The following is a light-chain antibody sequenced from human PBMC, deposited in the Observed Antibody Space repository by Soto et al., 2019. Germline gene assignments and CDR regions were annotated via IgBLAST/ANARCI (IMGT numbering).Light chain of an antibody. V-gene: IGLV2-14*01. CDR1: SSDVGGYNY. CDR2: EVS. Sequence: SALTQPASVSGSPGQSITISCTGTSSDVGGYNYVSWYQQHPGKAPKLMIYEVSNRPSGVSNRFSGSKSGNTASLTISGLQAEDEADYCCSSFTSSSTFVFGTGTKVTVL. J-gene: IGLJ1*01. CDR3: SSFTSSSTFV.